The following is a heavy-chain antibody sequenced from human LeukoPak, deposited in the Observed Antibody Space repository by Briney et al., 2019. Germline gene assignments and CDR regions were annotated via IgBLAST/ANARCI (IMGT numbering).Heavy chain of an antibody. D-gene: IGHD3-10*01. CDR3: ARDRITMVRGVYNWFDP. Sequence: GASVKVSCKASGYTFTGYYMHWVRQAPGQGLEWMGRINPNSGGTNYAQKFQGRVTMTWDTSISTAYMELSRLRSDDTAVYYCARDRITMVRGVYNWFDPWGQGTLVTVSS. CDR2: INPNSGGT. CDR1: GYTFTGYY. V-gene: IGHV1-2*06. J-gene: IGHJ5*02.